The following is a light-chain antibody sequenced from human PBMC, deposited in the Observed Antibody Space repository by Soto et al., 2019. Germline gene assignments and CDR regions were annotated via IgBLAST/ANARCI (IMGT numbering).Light chain of an antibody. V-gene: IGKV3-20*01. Sequence: EIVLTQSPGTLSLSPGERATLSCRASLSVSSSYLAWYQQKPGQAPRLLMYATSNRATDIPDRFSGSGSGTDFTLTISRLEPEDFAVYYCQQYVTSPRTFGQGTKVEIK. CDR3: QQYVTSPRT. CDR1: LSVSSSY. CDR2: ATS. J-gene: IGKJ1*01.